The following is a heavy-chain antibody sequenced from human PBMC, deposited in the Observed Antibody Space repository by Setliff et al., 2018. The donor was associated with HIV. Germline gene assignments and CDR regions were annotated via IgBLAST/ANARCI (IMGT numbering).Heavy chain of an antibody. CDR2: ISSSGTTI. D-gene: IGHD2-15*01. Sequence: PGGSLRLSCAASGFTFSNYEMNWVRQAPGKGLEWVSYISSSGTTIYYADSVKGRFTISRDNSKNTLYLQMNSLRAEDTAVYYCAKTLPTLYPPHDYYFAMDVWGQGTTVTVS. J-gene: IGHJ6*02. CDR1: GFTFSNYE. CDR3: AKTLPTLYPPHDYYFAMDV. V-gene: IGHV3-48*03.